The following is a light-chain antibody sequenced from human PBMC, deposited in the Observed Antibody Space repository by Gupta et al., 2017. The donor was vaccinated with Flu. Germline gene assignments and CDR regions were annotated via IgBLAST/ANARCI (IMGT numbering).Light chain of an antibody. CDR1: SANIGRKF. V-gene: IGLV1-51*02. CDR3: ACWDVIPEVGL. CDR2: EDN. Sequence: SANIGRKFVAGYQQVPGTAPKLLICEDNRRPSGIPDRVSGAKSGTSATLYFTGLQTGDEADYYCACWDVIPEVGLFGGGTKLTVL. J-gene: IGLJ3*02.